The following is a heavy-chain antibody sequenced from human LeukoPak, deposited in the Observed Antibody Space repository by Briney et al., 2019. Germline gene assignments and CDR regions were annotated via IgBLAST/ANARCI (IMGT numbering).Heavy chain of an antibody. CDR3: AKDQHYCTSLSCLTYFDY. J-gene: IGHJ4*02. D-gene: IGHD2-2*01. V-gene: IGHV3-23*01. Sequence: GGSLRLSCAASGFTFSSFGMSWVRQAPGKGLEWVSAISHSGGSTYYADSMRGRFTISRDNSKNTLYLQMNSLGAEDTALYYCAKDQHYCTSLSCLTYFDYWGQGTLVTVSS. CDR2: ISHSGGST. CDR1: GFTFSSFG.